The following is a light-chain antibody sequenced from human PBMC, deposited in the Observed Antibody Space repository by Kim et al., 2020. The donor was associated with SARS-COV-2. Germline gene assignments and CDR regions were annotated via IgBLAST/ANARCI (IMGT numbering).Light chain of an antibody. J-gene: IGLJ2*01. CDR3: GTWDSSLSGVV. CDR1: SSNIGNDY. CDR2: DNN. Sequence: QSVLTQPPSVSAAPGQKVTISCSGSSSNIGNDYVSWYQELPGTAPKLLIYDNNKRPSEIPDRFSGSKSGTSATLGITGLQTGDEADYYCGTWDSSLSGVVFGGGTQLTVL. V-gene: IGLV1-51*01.